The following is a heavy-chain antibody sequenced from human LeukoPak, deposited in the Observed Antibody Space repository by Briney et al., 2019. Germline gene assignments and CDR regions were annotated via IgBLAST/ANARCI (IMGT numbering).Heavy chain of an antibody. CDR3: ARDSRLTVTTYYYGMDV. D-gene: IGHD4-17*01. CDR2: INHSGST. V-gene: IGHV4-34*01. J-gene: IGHJ6*02. Sequence: SETLSLTCAVYGGSFSGYYWSWIRQPPGKGLEWIGEINHSGSTNYNPSLKSRVTISVDTSKNQFSLKLSSVTAADTAVYHCARDSRLTVTTYYYGMDVWGQGTTVTVSS. CDR1: GGSFSGYY.